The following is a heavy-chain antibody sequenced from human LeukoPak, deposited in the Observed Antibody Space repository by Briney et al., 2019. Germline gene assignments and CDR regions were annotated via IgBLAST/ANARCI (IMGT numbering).Heavy chain of an antibody. D-gene: IGHD5-18*01. V-gene: IGHV3-7*01. CDR2: IMRDGSEK. J-gene: IGHJ4*02. CDR1: GFSFSTHW. Sequence: GGSLRLSCAVSGFSFSTHWMNWVRQPPGKGLEWVANIMRDGSEKYYVDSVKGRFTISRDNAKNSLYLQMNSLRAEDTAVYYCARDPSRGYSYGYADYWGQGSLVIVSS. CDR3: ARDPSRGYSYGYADY.